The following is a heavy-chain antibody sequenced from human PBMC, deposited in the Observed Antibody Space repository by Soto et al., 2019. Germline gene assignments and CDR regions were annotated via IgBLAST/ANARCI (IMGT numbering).Heavy chain of an antibody. CDR2: IYYSGST. J-gene: IGHJ4*02. CDR3: ASVFGRYSSSYDY. D-gene: IGHD6-6*01. Sequence: SETLSLTCTVSGGSISSGGYYWSWIRQHPGKGLEWIGYIYYSGSTYYNPSLKSRVTISVDTSKNQFSLKLSSVTAADTAVYYCASVFGRYSSSYDYWGQGTLVTVSS. V-gene: IGHV4-31*03. CDR1: GGSISSGGYY.